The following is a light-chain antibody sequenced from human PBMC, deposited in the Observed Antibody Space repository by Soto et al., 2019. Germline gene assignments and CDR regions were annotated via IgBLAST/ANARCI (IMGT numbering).Light chain of an antibody. V-gene: IGKV3-20*01. J-gene: IGKJ1*01. Sequence: TQSPGTLSVSPGERATLSCRAAQGVTTNFAWYQQKSGQSPRLLIYDASNRATGIPARFSGRGSGTDFTLTISRLEPEDFAVYCCQQYGSSPRTFGQGTKVDIK. CDR1: QGVTTN. CDR2: DAS. CDR3: QQYGSSPRT.